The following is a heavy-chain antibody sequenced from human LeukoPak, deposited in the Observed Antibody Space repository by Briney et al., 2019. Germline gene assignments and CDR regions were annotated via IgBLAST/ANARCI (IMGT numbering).Heavy chain of an antibody. Sequence: ASVKVSCKASGYTFTSYDINWVRQATGQGLEWMGWMNPNSGNTGYAQKFQGRVTMTRNTSISTAYMELSSLRSEDTAVYYCARGLAYYDFWSGYQNWFDPWGQGTLVTVSP. CDR3: ARGLAYYDFWSGYQNWFDP. D-gene: IGHD3-3*01. J-gene: IGHJ5*02. CDR2: MNPNSGNT. V-gene: IGHV1-8*01. CDR1: GYTFTSYD.